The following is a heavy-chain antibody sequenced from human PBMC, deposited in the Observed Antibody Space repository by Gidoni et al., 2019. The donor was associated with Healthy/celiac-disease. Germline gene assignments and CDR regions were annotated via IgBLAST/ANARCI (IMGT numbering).Heavy chain of an antibody. CDR1: GFTFSSYA. V-gene: IGHV3-23*01. Sequence: EVQLLESGGGLVQPGGSMSLSGSASGFTFSSYAMSWGRPAPGKGLEWVAAISGSGGSTYYADSVKGRFTISRDNSKNTLYLQMNSLRAEDTAVYYCAKGSEQWLGNFDYWGQGTLVTVSS. D-gene: IGHD6-19*01. CDR2: ISGSGGST. CDR3: AKGSEQWLGNFDY. J-gene: IGHJ4*02.